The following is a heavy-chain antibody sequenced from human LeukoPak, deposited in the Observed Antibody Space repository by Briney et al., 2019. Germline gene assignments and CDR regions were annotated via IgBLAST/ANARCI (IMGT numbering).Heavy chain of an antibody. CDR2: IYTSGST. J-gene: IGHJ5*02. D-gene: IGHD3-22*01. CDR1: GDSISRYH. Sequence: SEPPPLTCTVAGDSISRYHWSCIRKPAGKGLEWIGRIYTSGSTNYNPSLKSRVTMSVDTSKNQFSLKLSSVTAADTAVYYCARSDTMIVFGFDPWAREPWSPSPQ. CDR3: ARSDTMIVFGFDP. V-gene: IGHV4-4*07.